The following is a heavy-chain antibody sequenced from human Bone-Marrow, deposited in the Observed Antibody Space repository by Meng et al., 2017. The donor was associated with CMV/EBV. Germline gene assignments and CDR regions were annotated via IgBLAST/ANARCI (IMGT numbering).Heavy chain of an antibody. V-gene: IGHV4-39*07. Sequence: SETLSLTCTVSGGSISSSSYYWGWIRQPPGKGLEWIGSIYYSGSTYYNPSLKSRVTISVDTSKNQFSLKLSSVTAADTAVYYCARDRSGDTGYPSSFDYWGQGTLVTVSS. CDR1: GGSISSSSYY. D-gene: IGHD5-12*01. CDR3: ARDRSGDTGYPSSFDY. J-gene: IGHJ4*02. CDR2: IYYSGST.